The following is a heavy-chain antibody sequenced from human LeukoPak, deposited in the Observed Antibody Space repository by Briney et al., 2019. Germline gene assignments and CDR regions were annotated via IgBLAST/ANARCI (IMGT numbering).Heavy chain of an antibody. D-gene: IGHD3-22*01. CDR1: GGSISSYY. V-gene: IGHV4-59*01. Sequence: SETPSLTCTVPGGSISSYYWSWIRQPPGKGLEWIGYIYYSGSTNYNPSLKSRVTISVDTSKNQFSLKLSSVTAADTAVYYCAGNYYDSSGPFSWSQGTLVTVSS. J-gene: IGHJ4*02. CDR2: IYYSGST. CDR3: AGNYYDSSGPFS.